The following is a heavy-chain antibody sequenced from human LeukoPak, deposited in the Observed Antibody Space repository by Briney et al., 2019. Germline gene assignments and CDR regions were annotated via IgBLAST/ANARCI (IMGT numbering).Heavy chain of an antibody. CDR2: IYPGDSDI. D-gene: IGHD6-13*01. V-gene: IGHV5-51*01. Sequence: ESLKISCKGSGYIFASYWIGWVRQMPGKGLEWMGIIYPGDSDIRYSPSFQGQVIISADKSTSTAYLQWSGLKASDTAMYYCARNWAAAGTYWYFDLWGRGTLVTVSS. CDR1: GYIFASYW. CDR3: ARNWAAAGTYWYFDL. J-gene: IGHJ2*01.